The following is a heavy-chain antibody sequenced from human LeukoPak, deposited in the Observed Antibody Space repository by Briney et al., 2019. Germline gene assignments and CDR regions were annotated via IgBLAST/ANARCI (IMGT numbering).Heavy chain of an antibody. V-gene: IGHV4-39*07. CDR1: GGSISSSSYY. Sequence: SETLSLTCTVSGGSISSSSYYWGWIRQPPGRGLGWNGRIYYRGSTYYNPSLKSRVTISVDTSKNQFSLKLSAVTAADTAVYYCASTPGGNPPAWGQGTLVTVSS. CDR3: ASTPGGNPPA. J-gene: IGHJ5*02. CDR2: IYYRGST. D-gene: IGHD4-23*01.